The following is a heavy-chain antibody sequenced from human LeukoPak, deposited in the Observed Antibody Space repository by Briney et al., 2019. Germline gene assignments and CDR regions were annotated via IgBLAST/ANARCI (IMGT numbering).Heavy chain of an antibody. J-gene: IGHJ4*02. CDR2: ISGSGGST. D-gene: IGHD2-2*01. CDR1: GFTLSSYA. Sequence: GGSLRLSCAASGFTLSSYAMSWVRQAPGKGLEWVSAISGSGGSTYYADSVKGRFTISRDNSKNTLYLQMNSLRAEDTAVYYCAKDLGFYCSSTSCYALDYWGQGTLVTVSS. CDR3: AKDLGFYCSSTSCYALDY. V-gene: IGHV3-23*01.